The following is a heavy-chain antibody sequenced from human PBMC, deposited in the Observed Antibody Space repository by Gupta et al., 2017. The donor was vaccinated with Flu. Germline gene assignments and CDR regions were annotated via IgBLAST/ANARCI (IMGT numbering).Heavy chain of an antibody. Sequence: QVQLQQWGAGLLKPSETLSLTCAVYGGSFSGYYWSWIRQPPGKGLEGIGEINHSGSTNYNPSLKSRVTISVDTSKNQVSLKLSSVTAADTAVDYCARGGWALLLPTQHKLDYWGQGTLVTVSS. J-gene: IGHJ4*02. V-gene: IGHV4-34*01. CDR1: GGSFSGYY. D-gene: IGHD2-15*01. CDR2: INHSGST. CDR3: ARGGWALLLPTQHKLDY.